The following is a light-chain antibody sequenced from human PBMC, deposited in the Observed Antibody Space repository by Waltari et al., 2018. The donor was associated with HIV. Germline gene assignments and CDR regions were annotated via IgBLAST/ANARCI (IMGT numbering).Light chain of an antibody. CDR3: QQYKKWLRT. J-gene: IGKJ4*02. CDR2: GVS. CDR1: ENINTS. Sequence: EIVRTQSPATLSGSSGERGTLSCRASENINTSLAWYQIKPAQAPRLRMSGVSSRDTGIPARCSGRGSGTDVSLNIGTLQSEDFAVYGCQQYKKWLRTFGRGTKVEI. V-gene: IGKV3-15*01.